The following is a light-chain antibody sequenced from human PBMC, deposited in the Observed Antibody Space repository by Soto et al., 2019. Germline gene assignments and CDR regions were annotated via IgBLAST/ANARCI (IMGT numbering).Light chain of an antibody. Sequence: QSLLTQPPSASGTPGQRVTISCSGSSSNIGSHPVNWYQQLPGTAPKLLLYGDNQRPSGVPDRFSASKSGASASLAISGLQSEDEATYYFASWDNSMNGNYVVGAGTKVTVL. J-gene: IGLJ1*01. CDR3: ASWDNSMNGNYV. CDR2: GDN. V-gene: IGLV1-44*01. CDR1: SSNIGSHP.